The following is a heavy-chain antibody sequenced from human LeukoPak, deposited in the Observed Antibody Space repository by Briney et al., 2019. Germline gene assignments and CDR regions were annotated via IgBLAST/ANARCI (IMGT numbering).Heavy chain of an antibody. CDR3: ARYDSSGYSNYFDY. V-gene: IGHV4-59*01. D-gene: IGHD3-22*01. CDR2: IYYSGST. CDR1: GGSISSYY. Sequence: PSETLSLTCTVSGGSISSYYWSWIRQPPGKGLEWIGYIYYSGSTNYNPSLKSRVTISVDTSKNQFSLKLTSVTAADTAVYYCARYDSSGYSNYFDYWGQGTLVTVSS. J-gene: IGHJ4*02.